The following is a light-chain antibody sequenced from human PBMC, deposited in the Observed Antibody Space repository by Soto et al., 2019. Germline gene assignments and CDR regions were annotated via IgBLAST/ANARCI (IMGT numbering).Light chain of an antibody. J-gene: IGKJ2*03. CDR1: HNIGTY. Sequence: DIQMTQSPSSLSASVGYRVTVTCRTGHNIGTYLNWYQEKPVKAPRLLIYAASTLQVGVPSRFSGSGSGKDLTLTTSSLQPEDFATYHSIQSSNSPYSFGQRTKVDIX. V-gene: IGKV1-39*01. CDR2: AAS. CDR3: IQSSNSPYS.